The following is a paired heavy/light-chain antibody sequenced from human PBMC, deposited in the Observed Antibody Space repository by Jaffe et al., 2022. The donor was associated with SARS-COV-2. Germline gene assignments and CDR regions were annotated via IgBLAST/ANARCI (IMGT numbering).Heavy chain of an antibody. V-gene: IGHV3-74*03. CDR2: ISTDGSSI. D-gene: IGHD6-13*01. CDR3: AKPGSNWALDY. CDR1: GFTFNSYW. Sequence: EVQLVESGGGLVQPGGSLRLSCVASGFTFNSYWMYWVRQAPGKGLVWVARISTDGSSITYADSVKGRFTISRDDAKNTLYLQMNSLRAEDTAVYYCAKPGSNWALDYWGQGTLVTVSS. J-gene: IGHJ4*02.
Light chain of an antibody. V-gene: IGKV3-20*01. CDR2: GAS. CDR1: QSVTDSH. CDR3: HQYGSTPRT. Sequence: EIVLTQSPGTLSLSPGERATLSCRASQSVTDSHLAWYQQKPGQAPRLLIYGASSRATGIPDRFSGSGSGTDFTLTISSLEPEDFAVYYCHQYGSTPRTFGQGTKVEIK. J-gene: IGKJ1*01.